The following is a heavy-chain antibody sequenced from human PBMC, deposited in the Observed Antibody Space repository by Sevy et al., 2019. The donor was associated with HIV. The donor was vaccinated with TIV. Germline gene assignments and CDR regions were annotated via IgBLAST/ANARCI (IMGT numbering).Heavy chain of an antibody. D-gene: IGHD3-3*01. CDR3: ARDSESSYYDFWSGYETTRAFDI. CDR1: GGSMSSYY. Sequence: SETLSLTCTVSGGSMSSYYWSWIRQPAGKGLEWIGRIYTSGSTNYNPSLKSRVTMSVDTSKNQFSLKLSSVTAADTAVYYCARDSESSYYDFWSGYETTRAFDIWGQGTMVTVSS. CDR2: IYTSGST. V-gene: IGHV4-4*07. J-gene: IGHJ3*02.